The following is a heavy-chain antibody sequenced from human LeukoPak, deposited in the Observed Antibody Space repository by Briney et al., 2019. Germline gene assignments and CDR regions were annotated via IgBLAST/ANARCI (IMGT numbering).Heavy chain of an antibody. J-gene: IGHJ5*02. CDR3: AKDYCSSTSCYSYWFDP. D-gene: IGHD2-2*01. V-gene: IGHV3-23*01. CDR1: GFTFSSYA. Sequence: GGSLRLSCAASGFTFSSYAMNWVRQAPGRGLEWVSISGSGGDTYYADSVKGRFTISRDNSKNTLYLQMNSLRAEDTAVYYCAKDYCSSTSCYSYWFDPWGQGTLVTVSS. CDR2: ISGSGGDT.